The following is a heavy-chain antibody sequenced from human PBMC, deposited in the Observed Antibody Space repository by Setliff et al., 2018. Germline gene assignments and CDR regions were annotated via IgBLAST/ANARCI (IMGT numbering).Heavy chain of an antibody. J-gene: IGHJ6*02. CDR3: ARTSGSGSSLLPNFSDPRNFGVVINYYYYYYGMDV. Sequence: PSETLSLTCAVSGYSISSGYYWGWIRQPPGKGLEWIGIIYHSGSTYYNPSLKSRVTISVDTSKNQFSLKLSSVTAADTAVYYCARTSGSGSSLLPNFSDPRNFGVVINYYYYYYGMDVWGQGTTVTVSS. CDR2: IYHSGST. D-gene: IGHD3-3*01. V-gene: IGHV4-38-2*01. CDR1: GYSISSGYY.